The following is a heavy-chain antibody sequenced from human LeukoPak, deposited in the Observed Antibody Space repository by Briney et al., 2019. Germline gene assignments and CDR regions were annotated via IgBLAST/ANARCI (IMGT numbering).Heavy chain of an antibody. V-gene: IGHV4-34*01. CDR1: NESFSGFY. CDR2: VKHSGST. J-gene: IGHJ5*02. D-gene: IGHD6-13*01. Sequence: SETLSLTCAVYNESFSGFYWSWIRQPPGKGLEWIGEVKHSGSTNCNPSLKSRVTISVDTSKNHFSLKLTSVTAADTAVYYCARGRRAAAGKRGFDPWGQGTLVTVSS. CDR3: ARGRRAAAGKRGFDP.